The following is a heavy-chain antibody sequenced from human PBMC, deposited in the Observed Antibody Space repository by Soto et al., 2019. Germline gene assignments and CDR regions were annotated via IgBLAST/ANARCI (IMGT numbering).Heavy chain of an antibody. CDR1: SGSISSSNW. D-gene: IGHD2-21*01. CDR2: IYHSGST. Sequence: QVQLQESGPGLVKPSGTLSLTCAVSSGSISSSNWWSLVRQPPGKGLEWIGEIYHSGSTNYNPSLKSRVTTSVDKSKNQFSLTLSSVTAADTAVYYCARAMSVRRGWFGGGGDYYYMDVWGKGTTVTVSS. CDR3: ARAMSVRRGWFGGGGDYYYMDV. J-gene: IGHJ6*03. V-gene: IGHV4-4*02.